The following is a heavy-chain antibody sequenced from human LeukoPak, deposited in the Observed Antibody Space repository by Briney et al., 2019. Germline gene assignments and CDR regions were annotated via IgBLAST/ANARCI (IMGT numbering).Heavy chain of an antibody. V-gene: IGHV1-46*01. CDR2: INPSGGST. CDR1: GYTFTSYY. D-gene: IGHD3-16*02. J-gene: IGHJ1*01. Sequence: ASVKVSCKASGYTFTSYYMHWVRQAPGQGLEWMGIINPSGGSTSYAQKFQGRVTMTRDTSTSTVYMELSSLRSEDTAVYYCARDPGYDYVWGSYRHEYFQHWGQGTLVTVSS. CDR3: ARDPGYDYVWGSYRHEYFQH.